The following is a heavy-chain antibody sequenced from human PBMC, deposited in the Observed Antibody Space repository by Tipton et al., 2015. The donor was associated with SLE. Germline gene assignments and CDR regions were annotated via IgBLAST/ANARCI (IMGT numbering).Heavy chain of an antibody. J-gene: IGHJ5*02. CDR1: GDSTSDYY. CDR2: IYYTGST. Sequence: TLSLTCTVSGDSTSDYYWSWIRQPPGKGLQWIGYIYYTGSTNYNPSLKSRVTISVDKSTNHLSLKLHSVTAADTALYYCARETRVDATFSKYNRFDPWGQGALVSVSS. D-gene: IGHD1-26*01. CDR3: ARETRVDATFSKYNRFDP. V-gene: IGHV4-59*12.